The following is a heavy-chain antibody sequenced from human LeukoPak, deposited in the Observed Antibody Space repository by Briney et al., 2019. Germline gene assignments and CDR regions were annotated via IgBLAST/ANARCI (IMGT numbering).Heavy chain of an antibody. CDR2: ISYAGSNK. CDR1: GFTFSNYA. J-gene: IGHJ4*02. D-gene: IGHD2-2*01. CDR3: ARAKHQIPFDY. Sequence: QTGGSLRLPCAASGFTFSNYAMHWVRQAPGKGLEWVAVISYAGSNKYYADSVKGRFTISRDNSKNTLYLQMNSLRAEDTAVYYCARAKHQIPFDYWGQGTLVTVSS. V-gene: IGHV3-30-3*01.